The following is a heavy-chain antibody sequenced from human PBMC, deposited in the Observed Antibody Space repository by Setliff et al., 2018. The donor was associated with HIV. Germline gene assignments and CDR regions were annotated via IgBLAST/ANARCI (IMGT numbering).Heavy chain of an antibody. J-gene: IGHJ6*03. V-gene: IGHV4-34*01. CDR2: INHSGST. Sequence: SETLSLTCAVYGGSFSGFYWSWFRQPPGKGLDWIGEINHSGSTNYSPSLKSRVTISIDTSKKQFSLKLTSVTAADTALYYCARGPPRTSAYSRYYYYYMEVWGKGTTVTV. CDR3: ARGPPRTSAYSRYYYYYMEV. D-gene: IGHD6-25*01. CDR1: GGSFSGFY.